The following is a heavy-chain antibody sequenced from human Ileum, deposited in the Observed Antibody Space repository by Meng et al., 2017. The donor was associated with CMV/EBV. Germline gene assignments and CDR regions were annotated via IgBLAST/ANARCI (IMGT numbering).Heavy chain of an antibody. CDR3: ARGVRDYYSNSYYFDQ. J-gene: IGHJ4*02. Sequence: SGFNVRSNPMGRGRQDPRKGLEWVSFIYNGGNTYYADSVKGRFTISRDNSKNTLYLQMNSLRAEDTAVYYCARGVRDYYSNSYYFDQWGQGTLVTVSS. CDR1: GFNVRSNP. D-gene: IGHD4-11*01. CDR2: IYNGGNT. V-gene: IGHV3-53*01.